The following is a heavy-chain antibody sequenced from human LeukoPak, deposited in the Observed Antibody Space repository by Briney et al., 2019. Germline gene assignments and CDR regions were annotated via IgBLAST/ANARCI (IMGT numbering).Heavy chain of an antibody. V-gene: IGHV3-7*01. D-gene: IGHD5-18*01. J-gene: IGHJ4*02. CDR3: ASPSGYSYVSSFDY. CDR1: GFTFSSYW. CDR2: IKQDGSEK. Sequence: PGGSLRLSCAASGFTFSSYWMSWVRQASGKGLEWVANIKQDGSEKCYVDSVKGRFTISRDNAKNSLYLQMNSLRAEDTAVYYCASPSGYSYVSSFDYWGQGTLVTVSS.